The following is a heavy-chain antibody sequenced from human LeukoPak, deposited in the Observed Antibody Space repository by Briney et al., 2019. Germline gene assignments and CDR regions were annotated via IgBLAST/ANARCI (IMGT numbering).Heavy chain of an antibody. D-gene: IGHD3-10*01. V-gene: IGHV3-23*01. CDR2: ISGSGGST. J-gene: IGHJ4*02. CDR3: AKATPNYYGSGSYRYYFDY. Sequence: GGSLRLSCAASGFTFSSYAMSWARQAPGKGLEWVSAISGSGGSTYYADSVKGRFTISRDNSKNTLYLQMNSLRAEDTAVYYCAKATPNYYGSGSYRYYFDYWGQGTLVTVSS. CDR1: GFTFSSYA.